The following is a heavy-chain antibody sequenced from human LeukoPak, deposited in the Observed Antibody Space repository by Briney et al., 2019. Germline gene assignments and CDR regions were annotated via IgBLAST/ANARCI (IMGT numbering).Heavy chain of an antibody. V-gene: IGHV4-34*01. Sequence: SETLSLTCAVYGGSFSGYYWSWIRQPPGKGLEWIGEINHSGSTNYNPSLKSRVTISVDTSKNQFSLKLSSVTAADTAVYYCARWGVVPAANFDLWGQGTLVTVSS. J-gene: IGHJ5*02. D-gene: IGHD2-2*01. CDR3: ARWGVVPAANFDL. CDR2: INHSGST. CDR1: GGSFSGYY.